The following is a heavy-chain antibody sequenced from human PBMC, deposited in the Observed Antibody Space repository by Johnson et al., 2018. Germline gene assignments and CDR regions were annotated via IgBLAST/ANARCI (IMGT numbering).Heavy chain of an antibody. CDR1: GFTFSGSA. CDR2: IRSKANSYAT. V-gene: IGHV3-73*01. CDR3: TRSMITFGGVIVEYYYYMDV. D-gene: IGHD3-16*02. Sequence: VQLVESGGGLVQPGGSLKLSCAASGFTFSGSAMHWVRQASGKGLEWVGRIRSKANSYATAYAASVKGRFTISRDDSKNTAYLQMNSLKTEDTAVCYCTRSMITFGGVIVEYYYYMDVWGKGTTVTVSS. J-gene: IGHJ6*03.